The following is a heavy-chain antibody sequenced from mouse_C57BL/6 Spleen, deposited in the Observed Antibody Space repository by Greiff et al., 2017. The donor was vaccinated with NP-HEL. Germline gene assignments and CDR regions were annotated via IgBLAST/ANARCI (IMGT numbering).Heavy chain of an antibody. J-gene: IGHJ3*01. V-gene: IGHV14-4*01. CDR3: TMDYYGTSFAY. D-gene: IGHD1-1*01. CDR2: IDPENGDT. Sequence: VQLQQSGAELVRPGASVKLSCTASGFNIKDDYMHWVKQRPEQGLEWIGWIDPENGDTEYASKFQGKATITADTSSNTAYLQLSSLTSEDTAVYYCTMDYYGTSFAYWGQGTLVTVSA. CDR1: GFNIKDDY.